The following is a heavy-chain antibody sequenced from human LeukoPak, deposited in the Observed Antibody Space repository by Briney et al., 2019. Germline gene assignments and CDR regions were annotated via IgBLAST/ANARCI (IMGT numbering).Heavy chain of an antibody. CDR2: INHSGST. D-gene: IGHD6-13*01. Sequence: SQTLSLTCTVSGGSISSGGYYWSWIRQPPGKGLEWIGEINHSGSTNYNPSLKSRVTISVDTSKNQFSLKLSSVTAADTAVYYCARDAIAAAGRSFDYWGQGTLVTVSS. CDR3: ARDAIAAAGRSFDY. CDR1: GGSISSGGYY. J-gene: IGHJ4*02. V-gene: IGHV4-30-2*01.